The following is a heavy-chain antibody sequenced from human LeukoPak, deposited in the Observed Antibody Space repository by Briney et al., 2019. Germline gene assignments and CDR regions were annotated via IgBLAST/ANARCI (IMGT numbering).Heavy chain of an antibody. J-gene: IGHJ4*02. D-gene: IGHD5-18*01. V-gene: IGHV4-39*07. CDR3: ARVTVDTAMVTFTQVTHVIYYFDY. CDR1: GGSVSSGSYY. CDR2: INHSGST. Sequence: SETLSLTCTVSGGSVSSGSYYWSWIRQPPGKGLEWIGEINHSGSTNYNPSLKSRVTISVDTSKNQFSLKLSSVTAADTAVYYCARVTVDTAMVTFTQVTHVIYYFDYWGQGTLVTVSS.